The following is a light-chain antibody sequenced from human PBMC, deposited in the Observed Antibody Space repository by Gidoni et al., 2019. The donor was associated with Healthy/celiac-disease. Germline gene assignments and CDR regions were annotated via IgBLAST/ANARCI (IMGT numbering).Light chain of an antibody. J-gene: IGKJ3*01. Sequence: QLTQSPSSLSASVGDRVTITCRASQGMSSSLAWYQQKPGKAPKLLIYAASTLQSGVPYRFSGSGSGTDFTLTIRSLQPEDFATYYCQQLNSYLFTFGPGTKVEIK. CDR3: QQLNSYLFT. V-gene: IGKV1-9*01. CDR2: AAS. CDR1: QGMSSS.